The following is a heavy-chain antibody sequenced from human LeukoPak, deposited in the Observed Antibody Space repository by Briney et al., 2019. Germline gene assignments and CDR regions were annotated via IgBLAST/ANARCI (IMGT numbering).Heavy chain of an antibody. CDR3: ARGNYYDSSGYYYGIRAFDI. V-gene: IGHV1-69*06. D-gene: IGHD3-22*01. J-gene: IGHJ3*02. CDR1: GGTFSSYA. Sequence: SVKVSCKASGGTFSSYAISWVRQAPGQGLEWMGGIIPIFGTANYAQKFQGRVTITADKSTSTAYMELSSLRSEDTAVYYCARGNYYDSSGYYYGIRAFDIWGQGTMVTVSS. CDR2: IIPIFGTA.